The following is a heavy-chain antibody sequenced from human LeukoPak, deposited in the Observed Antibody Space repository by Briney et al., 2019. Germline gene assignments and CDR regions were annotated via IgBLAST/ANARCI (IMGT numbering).Heavy chain of an antibody. J-gene: IGHJ4*02. D-gene: IGHD6-19*01. Sequence: SETLSLTCTVSGGSISSSSYYWGWIRQPPGKGLEWIGSIYYSGSTYYNPSLKSRVTISVDTSKNQFSLKLSSVTAADTAVYYCARDPVALLAFDYWGQGTLVTVSS. V-gene: IGHV4-39*07. CDR1: GGSISSSSYY. CDR2: IYYSGST. CDR3: ARDPVALLAFDY.